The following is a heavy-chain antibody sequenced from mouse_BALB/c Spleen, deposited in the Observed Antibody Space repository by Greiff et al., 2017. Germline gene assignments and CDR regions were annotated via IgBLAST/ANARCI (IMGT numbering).Heavy chain of an antibody. CDR3: ARGGYGSSPLAMDY. Sequence: QVQLQQSGPELVKPGASVKISCKASGYSFTSYYIHWVKQRPGQGLEWIGWIFPGSGNTKYNEKFKGKATLTADTSSSTAYMQLSSLTSEDSAVYCCARGGYGSSPLAMDYWGQGTSVTVSS. V-gene: IGHV1-66*01. CDR2: IFPGSGNT. CDR1: GYSFTSYY. J-gene: IGHJ4*01. D-gene: IGHD1-1*01.